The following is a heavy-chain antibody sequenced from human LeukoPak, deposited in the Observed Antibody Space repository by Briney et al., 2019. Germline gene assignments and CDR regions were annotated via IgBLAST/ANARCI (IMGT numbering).Heavy chain of an antibody. V-gene: IGHV1-2*02. CDR1: GYTFTSYD. Sequence: ASVKVSCKASGYTFTSYDINWVRQATGQGLEWMGWINPNSGGTNYAQKFQGRVTMTRDTSISTAYMELSRLRSDDTAMYYCARIILLPIWGQGTMVIVSS. J-gene: IGHJ3*02. CDR3: ARIILLPI. D-gene: IGHD2/OR15-2a*01. CDR2: INPNSGGT.